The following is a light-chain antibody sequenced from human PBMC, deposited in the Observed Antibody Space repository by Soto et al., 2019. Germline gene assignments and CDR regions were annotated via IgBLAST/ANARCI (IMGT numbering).Light chain of an antibody. CDR2: DAS. Sequence: DIQMTQSPSTLSASVGDRVTITCRASQSISSWLAWYQQKPGKAPKLLIYDASSLESGVPSRFSGSGSGTECTLTISSLQPDDFATYYCQQYKSYPYTFGQGTKLEIK. J-gene: IGKJ2*01. CDR3: QQYKSYPYT. V-gene: IGKV1-5*01. CDR1: QSISSW.